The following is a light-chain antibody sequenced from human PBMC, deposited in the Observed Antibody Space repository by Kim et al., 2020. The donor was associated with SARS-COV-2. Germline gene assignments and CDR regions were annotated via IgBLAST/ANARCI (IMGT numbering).Light chain of an antibody. CDR2: EVN. V-gene: IGLV2-23*02. J-gene: IGLJ2*01. CDR3: CSYASSTAVV. CDR1: SSDVGSYNL. Sequence: GQSITISCTGTSSDVGSYNLVSWYRQHPGKAPKLLIYEVNRRPSGVSDRFSGSKSDNTASLTVSGLQAEDEADYYCCSYASSTAVVFGGGTKVTVL.